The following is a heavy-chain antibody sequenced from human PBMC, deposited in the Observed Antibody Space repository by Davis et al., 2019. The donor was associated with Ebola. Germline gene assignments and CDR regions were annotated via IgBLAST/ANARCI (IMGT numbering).Heavy chain of an antibody. J-gene: IGHJ5*02. CDR3: ARGRQTFDP. Sequence: GESLKISCAASGFTFSSYAMHWVRQAPGKGLEWVAVISYDGSNKYYADSVKGRFTISRDNAKNSLYLQMSSLRAEDTAVYYCARGRQTFDPWGQGTLVTVSS. CDR2: ISYDGSNK. V-gene: IGHV3-30-3*01. CDR1: GFTFSSYA. D-gene: IGHD1-1*01.